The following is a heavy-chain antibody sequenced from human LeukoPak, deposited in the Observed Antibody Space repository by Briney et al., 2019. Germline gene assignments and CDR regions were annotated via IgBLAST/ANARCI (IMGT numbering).Heavy chain of an antibody. J-gene: IGHJ6*03. CDR2: IYHSGRT. D-gene: IGHD3-10*01. CDR1: GYSISSGYY. CDR3: ARAPGSYYNYYYYYMDV. Sequence: SETLSLTCTVSGYSISSGYYWGWIRQPPGKGLEWIGSIYHSGRTYYNPSLKSRVTISVDTSKNQFSLKLSSVTAADTAVYYCARAPGSYYNYYYYYMDVWGKGTTVTISS. V-gene: IGHV4-38-2*02.